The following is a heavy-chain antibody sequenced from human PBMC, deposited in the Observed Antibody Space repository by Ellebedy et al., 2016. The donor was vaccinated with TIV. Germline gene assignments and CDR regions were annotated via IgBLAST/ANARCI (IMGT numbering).Heavy chain of an antibody. D-gene: IGHD2-15*01. CDR1: GFSFSAYY. V-gene: IGHV3-72*01. Sequence: GESLKISXAASGFSFSAYYMDWVRQAPGKGLEWVGRSRNRGDGYTTEYAPSVEGRFTISRDGSKDSLFLQMNSLKIEDTAVYYCAREDWWRFDPWGQGTLVTVSS. CDR2: SRNRGDGYTT. J-gene: IGHJ5*02. CDR3: AREDWWRFDP.